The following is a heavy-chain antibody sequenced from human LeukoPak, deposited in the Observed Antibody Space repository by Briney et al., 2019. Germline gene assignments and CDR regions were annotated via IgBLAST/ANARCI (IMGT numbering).Heavy chain of an antibody. J-gene: IGHJ5*02. CDR2: INWNGGST. CDR3: ARATYGDYIRGWLDP. D-gene: IGHD4-17*01. Sequence: GGSLRLSCAASGFTFDDYGMSWVRQAPGKGLEWVSGINWNGGSTGYADSVKGRFTISRDNAKNSLYLQMNSLRAEDTALYHCARATYGDYIRGWLDPWGQGTLVTVSS. V-gene: IGHV3-20*01. CDR1: GFTFDDYG.